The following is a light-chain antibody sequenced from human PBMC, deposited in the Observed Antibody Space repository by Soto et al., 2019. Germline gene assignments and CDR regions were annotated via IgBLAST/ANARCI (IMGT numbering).Light chain of an antibody. CDR1: QDIRNA. CDR3: QQLNSYPWT. J-gene: IGKJ1*01. V-gene: IGKV1-17*01. Sequence: IQLTQSPSSLSASVGDSFSITCRASQDIRNALGWYQQKPGKAPNLLIYAASTLQSGVPSRFSGSGSGTEFALTISSLQPEDFATYYCQQLNSYPWTFGQGTKVDIK. CDR2: AAS.